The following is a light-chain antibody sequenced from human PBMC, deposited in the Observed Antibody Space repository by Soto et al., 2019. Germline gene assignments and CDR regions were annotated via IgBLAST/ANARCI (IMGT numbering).Light chain of an antibody. CDR3: QTWGTGSKV. CDR2: LNSDGSH. J-gene: IGLJ2*01. Sequence: QPVLTQSPSASASLGASVKLTCTLSSGHSSYAIAWHQQQPEKGPRYLMKLNSDGSHSKGDGIPDRFSGSSSGAERYLTISSLQSEDEADYSCQTWGTGSKVFGGGTKLTVL. V-gene: IGLV4-69*01. CDR1: SGHSSYA.